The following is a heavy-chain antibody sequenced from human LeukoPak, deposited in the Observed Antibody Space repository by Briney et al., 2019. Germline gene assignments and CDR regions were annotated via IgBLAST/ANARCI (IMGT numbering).Heavy chain of an antibody. CDR1: GFSFNSYW. CDR2: IKQDGSEK. Sequence: GGSLRLSCAASGFSFNSYWMSWVRQAPGTGLEWVANIKQDGSEKYYVDSVKGRFTISRDNAKSSLYLQMNSLRAEDTAVYYCARGRGLDYWGQGTLVTVSS. D-gene: IGHD3-10*01. J-gene: IGHJ4*02. V-gene: IGHV3-7*01. CDR3: ARGRGLDY.